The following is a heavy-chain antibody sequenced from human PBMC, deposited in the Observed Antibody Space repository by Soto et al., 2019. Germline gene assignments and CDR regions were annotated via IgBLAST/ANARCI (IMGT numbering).Heavy chain of an antibody. J-gene: IGHJ5*02. Sequence: ASVKVSCKASGYTFSHYAMHWVRQAPGQRFEWMGWVNPGNGDTKYSQNLQDRFTITSDTSANTAYMELNSLRSEDTAVYYCARDPFYDFWRGSNWFDPWGQGTLVTVSS. CDR1: GYTFSHYA. CDR2: VNPGNGDT. V-gene: IGHV1-3*01. D-gene: IGHD3-3*01. CDR3: ARDPFYDFWRGSNWFDP.